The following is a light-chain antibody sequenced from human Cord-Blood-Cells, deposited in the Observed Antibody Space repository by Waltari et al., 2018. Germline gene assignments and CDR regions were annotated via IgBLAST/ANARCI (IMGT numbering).Light chain of an antibody. CDR1: SSDVGGYNY. Sequence: QSALTQPRSVSGSPGQSVTISCTGTSSDVGGYNYVSWYQQHPGKAPKLMIYDVSKRPSGLPDRFSGSKSGNTASLTISGLQAEDEADYYCCSYAGSPYVFGTGTKVTVL. J-gene: IGLJ1*01. V-gene: IGLV2-11*01. CDR2: DVS. CDR3: CSYAGSPYV.